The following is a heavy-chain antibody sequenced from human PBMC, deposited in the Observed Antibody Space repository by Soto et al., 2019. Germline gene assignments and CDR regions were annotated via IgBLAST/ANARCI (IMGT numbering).Heavy chain of an antibody. CDR1: GGTFSSYA. D-gene: IGHD2-2*01. J-gene: IGHJ6*02. CDR2: IIPIFGTA. CDR3: AVYCSSTSCHYYYYGMHV. Sequence: RASVKVSCKASGGTFSSYAISWVRQAPGQGLEWMGGIIPIFGTANYAQKFQGRVTITADESTSTAYMELSSLRSEDTAVYYCAVYCSSTSCHYYYYGMHVWS. V-gene: IGHV1-69*13.